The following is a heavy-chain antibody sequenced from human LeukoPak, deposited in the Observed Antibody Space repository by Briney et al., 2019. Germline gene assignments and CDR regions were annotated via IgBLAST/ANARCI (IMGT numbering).Heavy chain of an antibody. CDR3: ATDHAWGLNY. Sequence: GGSLRLSCAASRFTLNIYSIHWVRQAPGRGLEWLTFIRHDGSDKYYADSVRGRFTISRDNSKNTVSLQMNSLRGEDKAVYYCATDHAWGLNYWGQATLVTVSS. CDR2: IRHDGSDK. D-gene: IGHD1-26*01. J-gene: IGHJ4*02. V-gene: IGHV3-30*02. CDR1: RFTLNIYS.